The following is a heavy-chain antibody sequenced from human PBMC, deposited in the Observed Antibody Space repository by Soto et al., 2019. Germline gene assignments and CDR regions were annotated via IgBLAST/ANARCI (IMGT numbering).Heavy chain of an antibody. CDR1: GFTFSSYS. CDR2: ISSSSSYI. Sequence: GESLKISCAASGFTFSSYSMNWVRQAPGKGLEWVSSISSSSSYIYYADSVKGRFTISRDNAKNSLYLQMNSLRAEDTAVYYCARDEGLGYCSSTSCQRDFDYWGQGTLVTVSS. V-gene: IGHV3-21*01. CDR3: ARDEGLGYCSSTSCQRDFDY. D-gene: IGHD2-2*01. J-gene: IGHJ4*02.